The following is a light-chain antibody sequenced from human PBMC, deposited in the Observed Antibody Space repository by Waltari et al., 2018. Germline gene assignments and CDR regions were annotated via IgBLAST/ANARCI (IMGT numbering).Light chain of an antibody. CDR3: ASWDDNVAGIP. CDR1: NSNIGNNP. Sequence: QSVLSQPPSASGTPGQRVALSCSGDNSNIGNNPVNWYRHVPGTAPKLLIFSNNERPSGVPDRFSGSKSGTSASLAISGLQSGDEADYYCASWDDNVAGIPFGGGTRLTVL. CDR2: SNN. J-gene: IGLJ2*01. V-gene: IGLV1-44*01.